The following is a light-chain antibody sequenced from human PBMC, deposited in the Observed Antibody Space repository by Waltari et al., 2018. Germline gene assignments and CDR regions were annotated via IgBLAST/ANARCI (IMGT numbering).Light chain of an antibody. Sequence: DAVMTHSPLPLPVTLGQPASISSRSTQSLVYSDGNTYFNWFQQKPGQPPRRLIYKVSNRDSGVPDRFSGSGSGTDFTLRISRVEAGDVGVYYGMQGKRGPGTFGGGTKVEIK. V-gene: IGKV2-30*01. J-gene: IGKJ4*01. CDR2: KVS. CDR1: QSLVYSDGNTY. CDR3: MQGKRGPGT.